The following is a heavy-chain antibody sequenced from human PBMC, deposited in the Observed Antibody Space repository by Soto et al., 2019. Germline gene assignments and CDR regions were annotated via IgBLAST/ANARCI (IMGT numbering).Heavy chain of an antibody. CDR3: DLAAMDSSGIEV. CDR1: GGTFSSYT. Sequence: QVQLVQSGAEVKKPGSSVKVSCKASGGTFSSYTISWVRQAPGQGLEWMGRIIPILGIANYAQKFQGRVTITADKSTSTAYMELSSMRSDDTAVYYYDLAAMDSSGIEVWGQGTTVAVSS. CDR2: IIPILGIA. V-gene: IGHV1-69*02. D-gene: IGHD5-18*01. J-gene: IGHJ6*02.